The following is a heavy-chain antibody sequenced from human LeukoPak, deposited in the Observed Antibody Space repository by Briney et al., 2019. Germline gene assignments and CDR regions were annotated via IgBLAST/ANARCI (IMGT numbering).Heavy chain of an antibody. Sequence: PSETLSLTCTVSGGSISSYYWSWIRQPPGKGLEWIGYIYYSGSTNYNPSLKSRVTISVDTSKNQFSLKLSSVTAADTAVYYCARDSGYYYDSSEYFDYWGQGTLVTVSS. D-gene: IGHD3-22*01. J-gene: IGHJ4*02. V-gene: IGHV4-59*01. CDR1: GGSISSYY. CDR2: IYYSGST. CDR3: ARDSGYYYDSSEYFDY.